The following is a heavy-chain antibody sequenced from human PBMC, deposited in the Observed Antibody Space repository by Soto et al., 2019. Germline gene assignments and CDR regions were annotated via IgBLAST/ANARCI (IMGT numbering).Heavy chain of an antibody. D-gene: IGHD2-21*02. V-gene: IGHV2-5*02. CDR3: AHMSKDDRDRSISGLDV. J-gene: IGHJ6*02. CDR1: GFSLHTSGVG. CDR2: IYWDREK. Sequence: QITLKESGPPLVKPTQTLTLTCTFSGFSLHTSGVGVGWIRQPPGKALEWLALIYWDREKRYSPSLRSRLTITTDTSKTQVVLALTNLDPVDTATYFCAHMSKDDRDRSISGLDVWGPGATVTVSS.